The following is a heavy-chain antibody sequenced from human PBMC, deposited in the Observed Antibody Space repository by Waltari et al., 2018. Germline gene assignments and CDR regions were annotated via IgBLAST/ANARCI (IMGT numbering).Heavy chain of an antibody. V-gene: IGHV1-69*13. J-gene: IGHJ4*02. Sequence: QVQLVQSGAEVKKPGSSVKVSCKASGGTFSSYAISWVRQAPGQGLEWMGRIIPICGTANYAQKFQGRVTITADKSTSTAYMELSSLRSEDTAVYYCASRGITIFGVVTLSPFDYWGQGTLVTVSS. CDR1: GGTFSSYA. CDR3: ASRGITIFGVVTLSPFDY. CDR2: IIPICGTA. D-gene: IGHD3-3*01.